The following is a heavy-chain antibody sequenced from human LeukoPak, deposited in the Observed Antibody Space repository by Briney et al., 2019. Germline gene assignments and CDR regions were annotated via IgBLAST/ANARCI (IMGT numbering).Heavy chain of an antibody. CDR2: ISWNGGSI. Sequence: GGSLRLSCAASGFTFDDYAMHWVRQAPGKGLEWGSGISWNGGSIGYADSVKGRFTISRDNAKNSLYLQMNSLRAEDTALYYCAKDMFPGGFGGVIALFDYWGQGTLVTVSS. CDR3: AKDMFPGGFGGVIALFDY. CDR1: GFTFDDYA. D-gene: IGHD3-16*02. V-gene: IGHV3-9*01. J-gene: IGHJ4*02.